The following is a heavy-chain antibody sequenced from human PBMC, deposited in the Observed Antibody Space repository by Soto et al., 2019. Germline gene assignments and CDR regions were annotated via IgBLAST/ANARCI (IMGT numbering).Heavy chain of an antibody. D-gene: IGHD6-13*01. J-gene: IGHJ6*02. V-gene: IGHV3-33*01. Sequence: TGGSLRLSCAASGFTFSSYGMHWVRQAPGKGLEWVAVIWYDGSNKYYADSVKGRFTISRDNSKNTLYLQMNSLRAEDTAVYYCARDRIAAAGHYYYYYGMDVWGQGTTVTVSS. CDR1: GFTFSSYG. CDR3: ARDRIAAAGHYYYYYGMDV. CDR2: IWYDGSNK.